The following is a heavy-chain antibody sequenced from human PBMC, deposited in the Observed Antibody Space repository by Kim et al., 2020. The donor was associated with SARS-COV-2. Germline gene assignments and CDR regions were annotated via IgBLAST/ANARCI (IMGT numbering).Heavy chain of an antibody. CDR3: ARGRRCSGGSCLNWFHP. J-gene: IGHJ5*02. V-gene: IGHV4-34*01. CDR1: GGSFSYYY. D-gene: IGHD2-15*01. CDR2: INHSGGT. Sequence: SETLSLTCAAYGGSFSYYYWSWIRQPPGKGLEWIGEINHSGGTNYNPSLKSRVTISVDTTKNQFSLKLSSVTAADTAVYYCARGRRCSGGSCLNWFHPWGQGTVVTVSS.